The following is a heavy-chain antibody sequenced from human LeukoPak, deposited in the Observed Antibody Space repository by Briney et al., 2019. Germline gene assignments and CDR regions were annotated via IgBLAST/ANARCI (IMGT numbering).Heavy chain of an antibody. Sequence: PGGSLRLSCTASGFRFSNYAMNWVRQAPGKGLEWVSVISGGGSSTNYADSVKGRFTISRENSKNTLHLQMNSLRAEDTAVYYCAHTDSYYFGSGMVSWGQGALVTVSS. CDR1: GFRFSNYA. J-gene: IGHJ5*02. CDR2: ISGGGSST. CDR3: AHTDSYYFGSGMVS. V-gene: IGHV3-23*01. D-gene: IGHD3-22*01.